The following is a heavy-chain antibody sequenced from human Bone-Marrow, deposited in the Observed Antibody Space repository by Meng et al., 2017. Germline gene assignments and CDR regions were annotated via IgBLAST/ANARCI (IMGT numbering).Heavy chain of an antibody. CDR1: GGSISSSYDW. V-gene: IGHV4-4*02. CDR3: ATESTTYGMDV. CDR2: IHHSGTT. Sequence: EQLQESGPGLWKPSGTLSLTCAVSGGSISSSYDWWSWVRQPPGKGLEWIGEIHHSGTTNYNSSLKSRVTVSVDKSKNQFSLKLTSVTAADTAVYYCATESTTYGMDVWGQGTTVTVSS. D-gene: IGHD1-1*01. J-gene: IGHJ6*02.